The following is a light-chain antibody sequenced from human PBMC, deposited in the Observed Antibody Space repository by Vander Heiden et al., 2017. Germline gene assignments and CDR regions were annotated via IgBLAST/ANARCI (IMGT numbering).Light chain of an antibody. CDR2: GAS. CDR3: QQYGSSSYT. Sequence: ETVGTQSPGTLPLSRGERATRSRRASQSVSSSYLAWYQQKPGQAPRLLIYGASSRATGIPDRFSGSGSGTDFTLTISRLEPEDFAVYYCQQYGSSSYTFGQGTKLEIK. CDR1: QSVSSSY. V-gene: IGKV3-20*01. J-gene: IGKJ2*01.